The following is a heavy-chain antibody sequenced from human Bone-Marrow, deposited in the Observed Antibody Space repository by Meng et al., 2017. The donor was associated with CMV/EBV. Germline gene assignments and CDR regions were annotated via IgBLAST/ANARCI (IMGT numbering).Heavy chain of an antibody. Sequence: LEPLSLSCSVSGGSFSGYYWSWIRQPPGKGLEWIGEINHSGSTNYNPSRKSRDTISVDTYKNQFSLKLSSVTAADTAVYCCARVKRHGAIAFRERLGAFDIWGQGTMVTVSS. D-gene: IGHD2-21*01. CDR2: INHSGST. CDR1: GGSFSGYY. CDR3: ARVKRHGAIAFRERLGAFDI. J-gene: IGHJ3*02. V-gene: IGHV4-34*01.